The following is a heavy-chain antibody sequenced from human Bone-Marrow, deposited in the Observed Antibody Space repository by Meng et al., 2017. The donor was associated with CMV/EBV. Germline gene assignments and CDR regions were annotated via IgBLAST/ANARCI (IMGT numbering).Heavy chain of an antibody. CDR2: INPNSGGT. CDR3: ARDDDQLPYQTPDYGMDV. Sequence: ASVKVSCKASGYTFTGYYMHWVRQAPGQGLEWMGWINPNSGGTNYAQKFQGRVTMTRDTSISTAYMELSRLRSDDTAVYYCARDDDQLPYQTPDYGMDVWGQGPTVTGSS. J-gene: IGHJ6*01. D-gene: IGHD2-2*02. CDR1: GYTFTGYY. V-gene: IGHV1-2*02.